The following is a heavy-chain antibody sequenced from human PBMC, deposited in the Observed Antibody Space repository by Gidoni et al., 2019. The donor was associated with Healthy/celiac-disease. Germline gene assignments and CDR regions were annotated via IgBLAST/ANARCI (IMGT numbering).Heavy chain of an antibody. V-gene: IGHV3-23*01. CDR2: ISGSGGST. D-gene: IGHD6-6*01. CDR1: GFTFSSYA. Sequence: EVQLLESGGGLVQPGGSLSLSCAASGFTFSSYAMSWVRQAPGKGLEWVSAISGSGGSTYYADSVKGRFTISRDNSKNTLYLQMNSLRAEDTAVYYCAKGYSSSPSLFDYWGQGTLVTVSS. J-gene: IGHJ4*02. CDR3: AKGYSSSPSLFDY.